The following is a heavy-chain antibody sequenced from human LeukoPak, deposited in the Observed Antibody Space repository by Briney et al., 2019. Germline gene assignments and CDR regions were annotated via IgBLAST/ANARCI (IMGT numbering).Heavy chain of an antibody. V-gene: IGHV3-7*01. D-gene: IGHD3-10*01. CDR3: ARGLSYYGSGSYYN. CDR1: GFTFSSYW. J-gene: IGHJ4*02. Sequence: PGGSLRLSCAASGFTFSSYWMSWVRQAPGKGLEWVANIKQDGSEEYYVDSVKGRFTISRDNAKNSLYLQMNSLRAEDTAVYYCARGLSYYGSGSYYNWGQGTLVTVSS. CDR2: IKQDGSEE.